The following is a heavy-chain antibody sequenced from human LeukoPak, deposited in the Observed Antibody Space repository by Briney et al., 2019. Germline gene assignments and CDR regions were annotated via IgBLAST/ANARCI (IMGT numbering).Heavy chain of an antibody. J-gene: IGHJ4*02. D-gene: IGHD4/OR15-4a*01. V-gene: IGHV4-59*01. CDR1: GDSMNNYC. Sequence: ASETLSLTCKVSGDSMNNYCWSWVRQPPGKGLEWIGYIYYSGSTNYNPSLKSRVSISLDKSKNQFSLKVSSVTAADTAVYYCARRTALSPRYFGYWGQGALVTVSS. CDR2: IYYSGST. CDR3: ARRTALSPRYFGY.